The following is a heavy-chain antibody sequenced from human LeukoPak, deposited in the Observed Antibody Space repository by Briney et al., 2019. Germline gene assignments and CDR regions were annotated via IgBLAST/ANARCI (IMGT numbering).Heavy chain of an antibody. Sequence: GGSLRLSCTASGLTFSDYSMNWVRQAPGKGLEWVSYISSTVNPRHYAESVEGRFTISRDNAKNSLYLQMNSLRAEDTAVYYCAKMYGGTYIGNWGQGTLVTVSA. CDR1: GLTFSDYS. CDR3: AKMYGGTYIGN. D-gene: IGHD1-26*01. V-gene: IGHV3-48*01. CDR2: ISSTVNPR. J-gene: IGHJ4*02.